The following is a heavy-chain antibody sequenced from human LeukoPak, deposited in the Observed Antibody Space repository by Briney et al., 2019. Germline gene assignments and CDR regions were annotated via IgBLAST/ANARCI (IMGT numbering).Heavy chain of an antibody. Sequence: PGGFLRLSCVSSGFSFSNYAMSWVRQAPGKGLEWVSSISGSGGSTHYADSVKGRFTISRDKTKNTLYLQMNSLRAEDTAVYYCAKSSYYDASGYYREYYFDYWGQGTLVTVSS. CDR2: ISGSGGST. CDR3: AKSSYYDASGYYREYYFDY. CDR1: GFSFSNYA. J-gene: IGHJ4*02. D-gene: IGHD3-22*01. V-gene: IGHV3-23*01.